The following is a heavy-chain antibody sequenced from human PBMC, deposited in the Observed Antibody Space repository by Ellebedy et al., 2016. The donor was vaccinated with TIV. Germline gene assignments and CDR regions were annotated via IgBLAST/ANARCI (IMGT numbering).Heavy chain of an antibody. CDR1: GFNFGNAW. Sequence: GESLKISCAASGFNFGNAWMNWVRQAPGKGLEWVGRSKSKRDVETTDYVAPVKGRFTISRDDSKATLYLQMNSLKTEDTAVYYCTTDEGGTRYWGQGTLVTVSS. V-gene: IGHV3-15*07. J-gene: IGHJ4*02. CDR2: SKSKRDVETT. CDR3: TTDEGGTRY. D-gene: IGHD2-15*01.